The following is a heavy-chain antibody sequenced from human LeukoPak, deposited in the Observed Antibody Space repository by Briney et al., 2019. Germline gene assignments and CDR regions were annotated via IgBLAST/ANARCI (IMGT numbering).Heavy chain of an antibody. CDR1: GYTFTSYY. V-gene: IGHV1-46*01. Sequence: ASVKVSCKASGYTFTSYYMHWVRQAPGQGLEWMGIINPSGGSTSYAQKFQGRATMTRDMSTSTVYMELRSLRSDDTAVYYCAFSSYYLQGNYYYMDVWGKGTTVTVSS. D-gene: IGHD1-26*01. CDR3: AFSSYYLQGNYYYMDV. J-gene: IGHJ6*03. CDR2: INPSGGST.